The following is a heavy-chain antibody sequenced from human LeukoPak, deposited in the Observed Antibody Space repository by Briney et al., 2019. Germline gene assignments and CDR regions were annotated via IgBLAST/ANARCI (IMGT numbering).Heavy chain of an antibody. CDR1: GFTFSSYE. CDR2: ISSSGSTI. D-gene: IGHD5-12*01. CDR3: VRTYDENPLGWFDP. V-gene: IGHV3-48*03. J-gene: IGHJ5*02. Sequence: GGSLRLSCAASGFTFSSYEMNWVRQAPGKGLEWVSYISSSGSTIYYADSVKGRFTISRDNAKNSLYLQMNSLRPDDTAVYYCVRTYDENPLGWFDPWGQGTLVTVSS.